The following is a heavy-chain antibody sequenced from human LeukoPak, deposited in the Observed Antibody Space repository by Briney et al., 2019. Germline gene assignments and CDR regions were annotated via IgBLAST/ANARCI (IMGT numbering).Heavy chain of an antibody. CDR1: GFTFSSYE. V-gene: IGHV3-48*03. D-gene: IGHD3-22*01. Sequence: HPGGSLRLSCAASGFTFSSYEMNWVRQAPGKGLEWVSYISSSGSTIYYADSVKGRFTISRDNAKNSLYLQMNSLRAEDTAVYYCAKDGGGYDTSGYYYGDYWGQGTLVTVSS. J-gene: IGHJ4*02. CDR2: ISSSGSTI. CDR3: AKDGGGYDTSGYYYGDY.